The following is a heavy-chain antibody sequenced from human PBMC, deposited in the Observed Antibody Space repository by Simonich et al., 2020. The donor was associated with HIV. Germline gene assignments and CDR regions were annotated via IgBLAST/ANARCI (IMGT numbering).Heavy chain of an antibody. V-gene: IGHV3-30*07. J-gene: IGHJ4*02. CDR3: ASGGSISSVWADDY. Sequence: QVQLVESGGGVVQPGRSLRLSCAASGFTFSSYAMHWVRQAPGKGLEWVAVISYDGSNKYYADSVKGRFPISRDNSKNTLYLQMNSLRAEDTAGYYCASGGSISSVWADDYWGQGTLVTVSS. CDR1: GFTFSSYA. D-gene: IGHD3-16*01. CDR2: ISYDGSNK.